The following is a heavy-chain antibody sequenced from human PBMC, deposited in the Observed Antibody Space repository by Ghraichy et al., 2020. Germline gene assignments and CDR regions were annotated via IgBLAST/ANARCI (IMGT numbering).Heavy chain of an antibody. D-gene: IGHD6-19*01. CDR2: NTDSGGST. J-gene: IGHJ4*02. CDR1: GFTFSSYA. Sequence: LSLTCAASGFTFSSYAMSWVRQAPGKGLEWVSANTDSGGSTYYADSVKGRFTISRDNSKHTLYLQMNSLRAEDTAVYYCAKRSGGWYGYFDYWGQGTLVTVSS. V-gene: IGHV3-23*01. CDR3: AKRSGGWYGYFDY.